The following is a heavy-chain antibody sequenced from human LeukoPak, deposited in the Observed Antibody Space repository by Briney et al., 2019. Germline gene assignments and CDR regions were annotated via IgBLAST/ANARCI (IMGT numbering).Heavy chain of an antibody. Sequence: GGSLRLSCAASGFTFSSFSMNWIRQAPGKGLEWVSLIASTSGHIFYADSVKGRFTISRDNAKNSLYLQMNSLRAEDTAVYYCARGTTPSYGFPRNWGQGTLVTVSS. D-gene: IGHD1-1*01. CDR2: IASTSGHI. J-gene: IGHJ4*02. CDR3: ARGTTPSYGFPRN. CDR1: GFTFSSFS. V-gene: IGHV3-21*01.